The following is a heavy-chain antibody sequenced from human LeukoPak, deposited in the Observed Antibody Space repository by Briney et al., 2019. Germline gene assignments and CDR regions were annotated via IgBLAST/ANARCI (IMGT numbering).Heavy chain of an antibody. V-gene: IGHV3-30*18. Sequence: GGSLRLSCAASGVTFSGHSMHWVRQPPGKGLEWVAVISYDGTNTYYADSVKGRSTISRDNSKNTLFLQMNSLRAEDTAIYYCAKASPPKSIAALRNWFDPWGQGTLVTVSS. D-gene: IGHD6-6*01. CDR3: AKASPPKSIAALRNWFDP. CDR1: GVTFSGHS. CDR2: ISYDGTNT. J-gene: IGHJ5*02.